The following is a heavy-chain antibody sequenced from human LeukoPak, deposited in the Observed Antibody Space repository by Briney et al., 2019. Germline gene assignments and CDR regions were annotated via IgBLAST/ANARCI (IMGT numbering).Heavy chain of an antibody. CDR3: AKSGKYCSSTSCSVHFDY. J-gene: IGHJ4*02. CDR1: GFTFRSYA. D-gene: IGHD2-2*01. CDR2: ISGTGDSP. Sequence: GGSLRLSCAASGFTFRSYAMNWVRQAPGKGLEWVSAISGTGDSPHYADSVKGRFTISRDNSKNTLYLQMNSLRAEDTAVYYCAKSGKYCSSTSCSVHFDYWGQGTLVTVSS. V-gene: IGHV3-23*01.